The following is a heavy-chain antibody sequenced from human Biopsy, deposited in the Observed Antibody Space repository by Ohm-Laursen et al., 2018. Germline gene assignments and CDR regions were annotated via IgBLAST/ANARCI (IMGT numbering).Heavy chain of an antibody. CDR3: ARDLLEWSLPS. D-gene: IGHD3-3*01. CDR1: GDAFLGYY. CDR2: IYPNSGDT. V-gene: IGHV1-2*02. Sequence: GASVKVSCKVFGDAFLGYYLHWVRQAPGQGLEWMGSIYPNSGDTDFAQKFQGRVSMTRDTSVSTAYLELSSLRSDDTAIYYCARDLLEWSLPSWGQGTLVTVSS. J-gene: IGHJ4*02.